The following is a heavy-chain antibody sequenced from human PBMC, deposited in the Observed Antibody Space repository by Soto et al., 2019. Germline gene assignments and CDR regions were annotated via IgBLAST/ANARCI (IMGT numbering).Heavy chain of an antibody. Sequence: QITLKESGPTLVKPTQTLTLTCTFSGFSLSTSGVGVGWMRQPPGKALEWLAPIYWDDDKPYSPSLKSRLTITTDTFKSRVVLTETNLDTGNTAPYYCAHRRTIAVAGFDYWCEGTMVAVSS. J-gene: IGHJ4*02. V-gene: IGHV2-5*02. CDR3: AHRRTIAVAGFDY. CDR2: IYWDDDK. D-gene: IGHD6-19*01. CDR1: GFSLSTSGVG.